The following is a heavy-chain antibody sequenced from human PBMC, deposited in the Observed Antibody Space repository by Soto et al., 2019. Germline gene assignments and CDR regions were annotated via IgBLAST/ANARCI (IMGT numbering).Heavy chain of an antibody. CDR2: IKRKTDGGTT. V-gene: IGHV3-15*07. CDR1: GSTFSNAW. Sequence: GGSLRLSCAASGSTFSNAWVHWIRQAPGKGLEWVGRIKRKTDGGTTDYAAPVTGRFTISSDDSENTVYLQMNSLKSEDTALYYCKMFRDGHDYWGQGTLVTVSS. J-gene: IGHJ4*02. CDR3: KMFRDGHDY. D-gene: IGHD3-10*02.